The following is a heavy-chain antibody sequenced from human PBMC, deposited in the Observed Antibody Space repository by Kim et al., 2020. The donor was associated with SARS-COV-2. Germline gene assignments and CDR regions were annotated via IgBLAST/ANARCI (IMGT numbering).Heavy chain of an antibody. J-gene: IGHJ4*01. CDR2: IKQDGSEK. Sequence: GGSLRLSCAASGFTFSSYGMSWVRQAPGKGLEWVANIKQDGSEKYYVDSVKGRFTISRDNAKNSLYLQMNSLRAEDTAVYYCARDYFMVGGYSMYYFYY. CDR3: ARDYFMVGGYSMYYFYY. V-gene: IGHV3-7*01. CDR1: GFTFSSYG. D-gene: IGHD5-12*01.